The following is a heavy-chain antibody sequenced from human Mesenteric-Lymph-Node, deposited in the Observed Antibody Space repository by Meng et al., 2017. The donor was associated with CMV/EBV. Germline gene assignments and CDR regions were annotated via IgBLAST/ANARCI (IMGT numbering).Heavy chain of an antibody. J-gene: IGHJ6*02. CDR3: ARVTYCSSTSCFDYYGMDV. Sequence: GESLKISCAASGFPFSNYVMSWVRQAPGKGLEWVSGIGVSGDKTYYADSVKGRFTISRDNSENTLYVQMNSLRGEDTAVYYCARVTYCSSTSCFDYYGMDVWGQGTTVTVSS. CDR1: GFPFSNYV. CDR2: IGVSGDKT. D-gene: IGHD2-2*01. V-gene: IGHV3-23*01.